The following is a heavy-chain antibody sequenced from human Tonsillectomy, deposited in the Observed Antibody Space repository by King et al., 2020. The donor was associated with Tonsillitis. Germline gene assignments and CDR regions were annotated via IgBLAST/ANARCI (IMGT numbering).Heavy chain of an antibody. Sequence: VQLVESGGGLVKPGGSLRLSCAGSGVTFSNAWMNWVRQAPGKGLEWVGRIKGKSDSGTTDYAAAVKGRFTISRDDSNNTLYLQMNSLKTEDTAVSYCTTDLRVWSPNLSDDDFDIWGQGTMVTVSS. J-gene: IGHJ3*02. V-gene: IGHV3-15*01. CDR3: TTDLRVWSPNLSDDDFDI. CDR1: GVTFSNAW. D-gene: IGHD2-8*02. CDR2: IKGKSDSGTT.